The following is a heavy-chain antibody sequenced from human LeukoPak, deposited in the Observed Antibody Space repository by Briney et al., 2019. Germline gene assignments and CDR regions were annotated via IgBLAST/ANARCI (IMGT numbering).Heavy chain of an antibody. J-gene: IGHJ6*02. V-gene: IGHV3-23*01. CDR3: ARDSDIDGMDV. D-gene: IGHD3-10*01. CDR2: LSGSGDNT. CDR1: GFTFSSYV. Sequence: PGGSLRLSCAASGFTFSSYVMSWVRQAPGKGLGWVSGLSGSGDNTYYADSVKGRFTISRDNSKNTLFLQMSSLRAEDTAVYYCARDSDIDGMDVWGQGTTVTVSS.